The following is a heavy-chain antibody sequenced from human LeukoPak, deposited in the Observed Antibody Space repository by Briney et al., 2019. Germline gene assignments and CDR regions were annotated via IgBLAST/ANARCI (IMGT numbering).Heavy chain of an antibody. CDR2: IKTKTDGGTA. CDR1: GFTFDSYA. CDR3: TTVERWLLSSSPY. V-gene: IGHV3-15*01. D-gene: IGHD5-24*01. Sequence: PGGSLRLSCAASGFTFDSYAMHWVRQAPGKGLGWVGRIKTKTDGGTADYAAPVKGRFTISRDDSKNTLYLQMNSLKTEDTAVYYCTTVERWLLSSSPYWGQGTLVTVSS. J-gene: IGHJ4*02.